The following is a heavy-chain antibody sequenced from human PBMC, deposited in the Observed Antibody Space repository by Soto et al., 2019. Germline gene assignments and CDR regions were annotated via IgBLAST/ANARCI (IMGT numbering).Heavy chain of an antibody. CDR3: AKSGMYYDFWSGSY. V-gene: IGHV3-23*01. D-gene: IGHD3-3*01. CDR2: ISGSGGST. CDR1: GFTFSSYA. Sequence: GGSLRLSCAASGFTFSSYAMSWVRQAPGKGLEWVSAISGSGGSTYYADSVKGRFTISRDNSKNTLYLQMNSLRAEDTAVYCCAKSGMYYDFWSGSYWGQGTLVTVSS. J-gene: IGHJ4*02.